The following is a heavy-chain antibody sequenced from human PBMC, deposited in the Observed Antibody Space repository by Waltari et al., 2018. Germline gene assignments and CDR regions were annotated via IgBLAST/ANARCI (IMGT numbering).Heavy chain of an antibody. Sequence: QITLKESGPTLVKPTQTLTLTCTFSGFSLSTSGVGVGWIRQPPGKALEWLALIYWTDDKRYSPSLKSRLTITKDTAKNQVVLTMTNMDPVDTATYYCARYSSEGYFDYWGQGTLVTVSS. J-gene: IGHJ4*02. D-gene: IGHD6-25*01. CDR2: IYWTDDK. CDR1: GFSLSTSGVG. CDR3: ARYSSEGYFDY. V-gene: IGHV2-5*01.